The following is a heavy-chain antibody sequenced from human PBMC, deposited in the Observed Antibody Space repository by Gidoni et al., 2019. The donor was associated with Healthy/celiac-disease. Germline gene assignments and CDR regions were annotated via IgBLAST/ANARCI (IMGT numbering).Heavy chain of an antibody. J-gene: IGHJ4*02. V-gene: IGHV4-34*01. Sequence: QVQLQQWGAGLLKPSETLSLTCAVYGGSFSGYYWRWIRQPPGKGLEWIGEINHSGSTNYNPSLKSRVTISVDTSKNQFSLKLSSVTAADTAVYYCARVSGDYYDSQKGFDYWGQGTLVTVSS. CDR3: ARVSGDYYDSQKGFDY. D-gene: IGHD3-22*01. CDR2: INHSGST. CDR1: GGSFSGYY.